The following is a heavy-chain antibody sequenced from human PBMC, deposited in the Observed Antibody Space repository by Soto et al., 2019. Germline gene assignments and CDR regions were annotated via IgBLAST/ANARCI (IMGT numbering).Heavy chain of an antibody. V-gene: IGHV3-21*01. CDR2: ISSSGSFK. CDR3: TRDPPTGTSFEWADS. Sequence: PGGSLRLSCAASGFSVSSDSMGWVRQAPGKGLEWVSSISSSGSFKNYADSVKGRFTISRDNAKNSLYLLLSGLKEEDTAVYYWTRDPPTGTSFEWADSWGQGTLVTVSS. CDR1: GFSVSSDS. J-gene: IGHJ4*02. D-gene: IGHD1-7*01.